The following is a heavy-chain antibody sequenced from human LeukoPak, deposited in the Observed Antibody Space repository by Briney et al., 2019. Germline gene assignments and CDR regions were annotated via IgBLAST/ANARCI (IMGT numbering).Heavy chain of an antibody. CDR1: GGSISSGSYY. Sequence: SETLSLTCTVSGGSISSGSYYWSWIRQPPGKGLEWIGSMYYSGSTFYNPSLKSRVTISLDTSKNQFSLKLSSVTAADTAVYYCASFFGWYFDLWGRGTLVTVSS. J-gene: IGHJ2*01. V-gene: IGHV4-39*07. D-gene: IGHD3-10*01. CDR2: MYYSGST. CDR3: ASFFGWYFDL.